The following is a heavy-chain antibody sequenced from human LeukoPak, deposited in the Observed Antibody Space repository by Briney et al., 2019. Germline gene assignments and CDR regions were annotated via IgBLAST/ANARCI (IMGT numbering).Heavy chain of an antibody. D-gene: IGHD3-10*01. CDR1: GGSISSSSFY. V-gene: IGHV4-39*07. Sequence: SETLSLTCTVSGGSISSSSFYWGWIRQPPGEGLQWIGSIYYSGSTYYNPSLKSRVTISVDTSKNQFSLKLSSVTAADTAVYYCARGGDPGWFDPWGQGTLVTVSS. CDR3: ARGGDPGWFDP. J-gene: IGHJ5*02. CDR2: IYYSGST.